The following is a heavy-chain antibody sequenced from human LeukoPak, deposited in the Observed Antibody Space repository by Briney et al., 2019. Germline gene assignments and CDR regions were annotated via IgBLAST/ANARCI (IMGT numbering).Heavy chain of an antibody. CDR1: GFTFSTYE. CDR3: TSEGAGSTPDY. J-gene: IGHJ4*02. CDR2: ISSNSRSI. D-gene: IGHD2-2*01. Sequence: PGGSLRLSCAASGFTFSTYEMNWVRQAPGKGLEWVSYISSNSRSINYADSVKGRFTISRDNAKKSLYLQMNSLRAEDTAIYYCTSEGAGSTPDYWGQGTLVTVPS. V-gene: IGHV3-48*03.